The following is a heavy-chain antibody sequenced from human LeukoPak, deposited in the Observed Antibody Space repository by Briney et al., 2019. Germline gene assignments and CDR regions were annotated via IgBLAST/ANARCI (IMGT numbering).Heavy chain of an antibody. V-gene: IGHV3-11*04. Sequence: GGSLRLSCAASGFTFSDYYMSWIRQAPGKGLEWVSYISSSGSTIYSADSVKGRFTISRDNAKNPLYLQMNSLRAEDTAVYYCARVWRTTVGYYFDYWGQGTLVTVSS. CDR2: ISSSGSTI. CDR3: ARVWRTTVGYYFDY. D-gene: IGHD4-23*01. J-gene: IGHJ4*02. CDR1: GFTFSDYY.